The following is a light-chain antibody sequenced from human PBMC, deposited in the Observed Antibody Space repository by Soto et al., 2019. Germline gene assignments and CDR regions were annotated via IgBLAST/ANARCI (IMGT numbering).Light chain of an antibody. Sequence: DIQLTQSPSFLSASVGERVTITCRASQSISSYLAWYQQQPGNAPTILIYAASTMQSGGPSRFSGSGSGTEFTLTISSRQPEDVATDYCQQLNSYPPCTFGQGTKLEIK. J-gene: IGKJ2*02. CDR1: QSISSY. CDR2: AAS. CDR3: QQLNSYPPCT. V-gene: IGKV1-9*01.